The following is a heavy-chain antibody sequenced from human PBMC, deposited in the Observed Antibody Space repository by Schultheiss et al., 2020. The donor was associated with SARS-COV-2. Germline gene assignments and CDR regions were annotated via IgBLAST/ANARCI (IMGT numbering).Heavy chain of an antibody. Sequence: GGSLRLSCAASGFTFSNYWMHWVRQVPGKGLEWVSAISGSGGTTYYADSVKGRFTISRDNSKNTLYLQMNSLRAEDTAVYYCARDRGSPVVDPNSSGLASRAFDPWGQGTPVTVSS. CDR2: ISGSGGTT. D-gene: IGHD6-19*01. CDR3: ARDRGSPVVDPNSSGLASRAFDP. CDR1: GFTFSNYW. J-gene: IGHJ5*02. V-gene: IGHV3-23*01.